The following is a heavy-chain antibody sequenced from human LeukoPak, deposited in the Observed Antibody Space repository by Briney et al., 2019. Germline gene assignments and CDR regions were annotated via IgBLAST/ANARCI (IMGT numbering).Heavy chain of an antibody. CDR2: ISYDGSDK. J-gene: IGHJ6*03. V-gene: IGHV3-30*03. D-gene: IGHD3-10*01. Sequence: PGGSLRLSCAASGFTFSNFGMHWVRQAPGKGLEWVAVISYDGSDKFYADSVKGRFTISRDNSKNTLYLQMNSLRAEDTAVYYCARDGYYGSGSYPYYYYMDVWGKGTTVTVSS. CDR3: ARDGYYGSGSYPYYYYMDV. CDR1: GFTFSNFG.